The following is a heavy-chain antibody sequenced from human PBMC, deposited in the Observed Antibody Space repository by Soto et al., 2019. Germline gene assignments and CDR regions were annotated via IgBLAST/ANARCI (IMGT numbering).Heavy chain of an antibody. V-gene: IGHV1-69*01. Sequence: QVQLVQSGAEVKKPGSSVKVSCKASGGTFSSYAISWVRQAPGQGLERMGGIIPIFGTANSAQKFQGRVTITADESTSTAYMELSSLRSEDTAVYYCARGKGFWSGYLTNDPYYYYYGMDVWGQGTTVTVSS. CDR2: IIPIFGTA. J-gene: IGHJ6*02. D-gene: IGHD3-3*01. CDR3: ARGKGFWSGYLTNDPYYYYYGMDV. CDR1: GGTFSSYA.